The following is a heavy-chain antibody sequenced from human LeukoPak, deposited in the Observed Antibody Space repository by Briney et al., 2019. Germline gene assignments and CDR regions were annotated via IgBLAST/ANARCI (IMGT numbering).Heavy chain of an antibody. CDR1: GGSISSSNW. J-gene: IGHJ4*02. CDR2: IYHSGST. CDR3: ARGGDSGYSNFDY. Sequence: SETLSLTCTVSGGSISSSNWWSWVRQPPGKGLEWIGEIYHSGSTNYNPSLKSRVTISVDKSKNQFSLKLSSVTAADTVVYYCARGGDSGYSNFDYWGQGTLVTVSS. V-gene: IGHV4-4*02. D-gene: IGHD3-22*01.